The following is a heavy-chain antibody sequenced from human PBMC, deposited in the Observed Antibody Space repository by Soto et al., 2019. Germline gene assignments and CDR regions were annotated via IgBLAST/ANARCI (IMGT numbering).Heavy chain of an antibody. D-gene: IGHD7-27*01. CDR3: ARENWGKGDY. CDR1: GFSFNVYW. V-gene: IGHV3-11*01. J-gene: IGHJ4*02. Sequence: QVRLVESGGGLVKPGGSLRLSCAASGFSFNVYWMAWVRQAPGKGLEWVPTIENFYMNTYYADSVKGRFTITRDNANGLIYLQMDSLRTDDTVVYYCARENWGKGDYWGPGAVVTVSS. CDR2: IENFYMNT.